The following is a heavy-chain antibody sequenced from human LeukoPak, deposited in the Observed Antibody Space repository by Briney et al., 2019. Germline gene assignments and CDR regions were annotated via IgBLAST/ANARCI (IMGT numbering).Heavy chain of an antibody. CDR1: GYTFTGYY. Sequence: ASVKVSCKASGYTFTGYYMHWVRQAPGQGLEWMGWINPNSGGTNYAQKFQGRVTMTRDTSISTAYMELSRPRSDDTAVYYCARDSYCSGGSCYFDYWGQGTLVTVSS. J-gene: IGHJ4*02. CDR3: ARDSYCSGGSCYFDY. CDR2: INPNSGGT. D-gene: IGHD2-15*01. V-gene: IGHV1-2*02.